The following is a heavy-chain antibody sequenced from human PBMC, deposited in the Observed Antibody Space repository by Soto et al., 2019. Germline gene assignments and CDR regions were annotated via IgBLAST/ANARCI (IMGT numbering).Heavy chain of an antibody. J-gene: IGHJ4*02. Sequence: PGGSLRLSCAASGFTFSSYGMHWVRQAPGKGLEWVAVIWYDGSNKYYADSVKGRFTISRDNSKNTLYLQMNSLRAEDTAVYYCAREGYYDSSGYNNWGQGTLVTVSS. V-gene: IGHV3-33*01. CDR3: AREGYYDSSGYNN. D-gene: IGHD3-22*01. CDR1: GFTFSSYG. CDR2: IWYDGSNK.